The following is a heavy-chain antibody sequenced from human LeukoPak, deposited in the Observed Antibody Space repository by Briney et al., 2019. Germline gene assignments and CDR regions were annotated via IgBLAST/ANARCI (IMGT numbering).Heavy chain of an antibody. CDR2: IWYDGSNK. D-gene: IGHD3-16*02. Sequence: PGGSLRLSCAASGFTFSSYGMHWVRQAPGKGLEWVAVIWYDGSNKYYADSVKGRFTISRDNSKNTLYLQMNSLRAEDTAVYYCAKAKTPLSRSVDYWGQGTLVTVSS. V-gene: IGHV3-33*06. CDR1: GFTFSSYG. J-gene: IGHJ4*02. CDR3: AKAKTPLSRSVDY.